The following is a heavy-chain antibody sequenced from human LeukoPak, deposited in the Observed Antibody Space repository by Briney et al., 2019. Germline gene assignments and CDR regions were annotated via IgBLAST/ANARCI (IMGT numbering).Heavy chain of an antibody. V-gene: IGHV1-2*02. CDR3: ARGGYSYGQPPIYYYYYGMDV. J-gene: IGHJ6*02. D-gene: IGHD5-18*01. Sequence: GASVKVPCKASGYTFTGYYMHWVRQAPGQGLEWMGWINPNSGGTNYAQKFQGRVTMTRDTSISTAYMELSRLRSDDTAVYYCARGGYSYGQPPIYYYYYGMDVWGQGTTVTVSS. CDR2: INPNSGGT. CDR1: GYTFTGYY.